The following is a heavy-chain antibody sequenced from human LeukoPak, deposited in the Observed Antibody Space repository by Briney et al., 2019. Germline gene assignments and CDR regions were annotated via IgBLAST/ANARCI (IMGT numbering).Heavy chain of an antibody. V-gene: IGHV3-66*01. CDR2: IDSGGRT. CDR3: ARMAAILDYFDQ. D-gene: IGHD5-24*01. Sequence: GGSLRLSCAASGFTVSSNYMSWVRQAPGKGLEWVSVIDSGGRTYYAGSVKDRFTISRDNSKNTLYLQMNSLRAEDTAVYYCARMAAILDYFDQWGQGTLVTVSS. J-gene: IGHJ4*02. CDR1: GFTVSSNY.